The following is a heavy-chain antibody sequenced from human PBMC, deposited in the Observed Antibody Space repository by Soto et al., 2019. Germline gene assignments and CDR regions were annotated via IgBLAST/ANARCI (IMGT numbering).Heavy chain of an antibody. CDR3: ARDPLNKAMEYNWFDP. D-gene: IGHD5-18*01. CDR2: IIPILGIA. V-gene: IGHV1-69*08. CDR1: GGTFSSYT. Sequence: QVQLVQSGAEVKKPGSSVKVSCKASGGTFSSYTISWVRQAPGQGLEWMGRIIPILGIANYAQKFQGRVTITADKTTSTAYMELSSLRSEDTAVYYCARDPLNKAMEYNWFDPWGQGTLVTVSS. J-gene: IGHJ5*02.